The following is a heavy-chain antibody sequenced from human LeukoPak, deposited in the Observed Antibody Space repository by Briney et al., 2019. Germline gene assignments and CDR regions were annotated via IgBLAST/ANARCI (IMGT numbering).Heavy chain of an antibody. J-gene: IGHJ4*02. CDR1: GGSISSYY. CDR2: IYYSGST. Sequence: SETLSLTCTVSGGSISSYYWSWIRQHPGKGLEWIGYIYYSGSTYYNPSLKSRVTISLDTSKNQFSLKLSSVTAADTAVYYCARDNSGLNFDYWGQGTLVTVSS. D-gene: IGHD3-22*01. V-gene: IGHV4-59*06. CDR3: ARDNSGLNFDY.